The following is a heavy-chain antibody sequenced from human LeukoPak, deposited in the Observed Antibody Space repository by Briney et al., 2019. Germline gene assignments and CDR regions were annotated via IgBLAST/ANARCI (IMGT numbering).Heavy chain of an antibody. Sequence: GGSLRLSCAASGFTFDDYAMHWVRQAPGKGLVWVSRINSDGSSTSYADSVKGRFTISRDNAKNTLYLQMNSLRAEDTAVYYCARDQELTGANYWGQGTLVTVSS. J-gene: IGHJ4*02. D-gene: IGHD7-27*01. CDR3: ARDQELTGANY. CDR2: INSDGSST. CDR1: GFTFDDYA. V-gene: IGHV3-74*01.